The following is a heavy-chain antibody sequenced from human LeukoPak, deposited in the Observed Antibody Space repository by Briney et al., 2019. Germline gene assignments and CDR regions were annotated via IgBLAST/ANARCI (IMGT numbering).Heavy chain of an antibody. CDR3: AREGGPSDGYYHKYFQH. J-gene: IGHJ1*01. V-gene: IGHV1-69*05. D-gene: IGHD4-17*01. CDR2: IIPIFGTA. Sequence: SVKVSCKASGGTFSSYAISWVRQAPGQRLEWMGRIIPIFGTANYAQKFQGRVTITTDESTSTAYMELSSLRSEDTAMYYCAREGGPSDGYYHKYFQHWGQASLVIVSS. CDR1: GGTFSSYA.